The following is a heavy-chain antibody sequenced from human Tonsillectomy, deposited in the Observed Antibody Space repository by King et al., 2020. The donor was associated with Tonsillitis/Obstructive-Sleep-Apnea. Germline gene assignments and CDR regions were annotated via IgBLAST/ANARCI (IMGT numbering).Heavy chain of an antibody. CDR2: ISWNGGSI. Sequence: VQLVESGGGLVQPGRSLRLSCAASGFTFGDYAMHWVRHAPGKGLEWVSGISWNGGSIGYSDSVKGRFTISRDNAKKSLYLQMNSLRAEDTALYYCAKDTGRFLTPYMDVWGKGTTVTVSS. CDR3: AKDTGRFLTPYMDV. D-gene: IGHD3-3*01. J-gene: IGHJ6*04. CDR1: GFTFGDYA. V-gene: IGHV3-9*01.